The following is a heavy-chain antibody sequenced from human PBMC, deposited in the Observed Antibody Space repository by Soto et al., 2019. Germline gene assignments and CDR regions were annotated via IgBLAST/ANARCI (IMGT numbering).Heavy chain of an antibody. CDR1: GFTFSSYA. Sequence: GGSLRLSCAASGFTFSSYAMSWVRQAPGKGLEWVSAISGSGGSTYYADSVKGRFTISRDNSKNTLYLQMNSLRAEATAVYYCAKDLACSSTSCYANAYYYYGMDVWGQGTTVTVSS. CDR3: AKDLACSSTSCYANAYYYYGMDV. V-gene: IGHV3-23*01. CDR2: ISGSGGST. J-gene: IGHJ6*02. D-gene: IGHD2-2*01.